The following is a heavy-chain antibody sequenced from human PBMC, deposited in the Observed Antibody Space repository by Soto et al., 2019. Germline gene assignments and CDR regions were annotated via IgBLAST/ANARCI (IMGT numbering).Heavy chain of an antibody. D-gene: IGHD1-26*01. CDR3: TMESNDHYSTSKWAFDD. Sequence: QVQLVESGGGVVQPGRSLRLSCAASGFTFSSYGMHWVRQAPGKGLEWVAVLSFDGRTTYYADSVKGRFTISRDNSENTLYLQMSNLRAEDTAVYYCTMESNDHYSTSKWAFDDWGQGSLVTVSS. V-gene: IGHV3-30*03. CDR2: LSFDGRTT. CDR1: GFTFSSYG. J-gene: IGHJ4*02.